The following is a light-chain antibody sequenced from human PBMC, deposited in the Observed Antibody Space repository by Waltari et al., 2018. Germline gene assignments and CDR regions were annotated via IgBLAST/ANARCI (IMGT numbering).Light chain of an antibody. CDR3: SSYAGGNNLIV. J-gene: IGLJ1*01. V-gene: IGLV2-8*01. Sequence: QSALTQSPSASGSPGQSVTISCTGTSSDIGSYNYISGYPRHPGQAPKLLICVGTNRPSGVPHRFSGSKAGNTASLNGSGLQAEDEAEYYCSSYAGGNNLIVFGTGTTVTVL. CDR2: VGT. CDR1: SSDIGSYNY.